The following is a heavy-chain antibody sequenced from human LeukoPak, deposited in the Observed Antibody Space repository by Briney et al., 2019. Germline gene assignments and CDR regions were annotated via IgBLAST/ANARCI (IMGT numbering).Heavy chain of an antibody. Sequence: PGGSLRLSCAASGFTFSSYGMHWVRQAPGKGLEWVAVISYDGSNKYYADSVKGRFTISRDNSKNTLYLQMNSLRAEDTAVYYCAKSTVGVLGFAFDIWGQGTMVTVSS. CDR1: GFTFSSYG. J-gene: IGHJ3*02. CDR3: AKSTVGVLGFAFDI. V-gene: IGHV3-30*18. CDR2: ISYDGSNK. D-gene: IGHD3-10*01.